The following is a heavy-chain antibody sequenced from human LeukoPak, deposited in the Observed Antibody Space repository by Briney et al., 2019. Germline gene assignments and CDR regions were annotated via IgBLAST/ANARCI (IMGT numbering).Heavy chain of an antibody. CDR2: INPNNGGT. CDR3: ARMRGYSGYSTYYYYGMDV. D-gene: IGHD5-12*01. V-gene: IGHV1-2*02. CDR1: GYTFSDHY. Sequence: ASVKVSCKASGYTFSDHYMQWVRQAPGQGLQWMGWINPNNGGTYSALKFQGRVSMTTDSSISTAFMELSSLRSDDTAVYYCARMRGYSGYSTYYYYGMDVWGQGTTVTVSS. J-gene: IGHJ6*02.